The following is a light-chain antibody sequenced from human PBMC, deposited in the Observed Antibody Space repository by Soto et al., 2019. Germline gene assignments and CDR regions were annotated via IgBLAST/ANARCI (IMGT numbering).Light chain of an antibody. CDR3: QQYGSSPQT. CDR2: DAS. CDR1: QGISSY. J-gene: IGKJ1*01. Sequence: LTQSQFSLSASVGDRVTLTCRASQGISSYLAWYQQKPGQAPRLLISDASSRATGIPDRFSGSGSGTDFTLTISRLEPEDFAVYYCQQYGSSPQTFGQGTMVDI. V-gene: IGKV3-20*01.